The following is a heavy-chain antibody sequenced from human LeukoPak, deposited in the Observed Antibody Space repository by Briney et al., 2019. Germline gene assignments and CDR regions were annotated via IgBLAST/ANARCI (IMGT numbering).Heavy chain of an antibody. CDR1: GGSISTSNYY. J-gene: IGHJ3*02. V-gene: IGHV4-61*05. CDR3: ARRYSSSWYGPGAFDI. D-gene: IGHD6-13*01. CDR2: IFYSGST. Sequence: PSETLSLTCTVSGGSISTSNYYWGWIRQPPGKGLEWIGNIFYSGSTNYNPSLKSRVTISVDKSKNQFSLKLSSVTAADTAVYYCARRYSSSWYGPGAFDIWGQGTMVTVSS.